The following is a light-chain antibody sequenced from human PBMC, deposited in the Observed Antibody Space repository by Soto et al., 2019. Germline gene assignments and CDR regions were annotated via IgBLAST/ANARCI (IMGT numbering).Light chain of an antibody. CDR1: SSDVGGYDY. CDR3: SSYAGRTLYV. V-gene: IGLV2-8*01. Sequence: QSALTQPPSASGSPGQSVTISCTGTSSDVGGYDYVSWYQQRPGKAPKLLIHEVTKRPSGVPDRFSGSKSGNTAPLTVSGLQAEDEADYYCSSYAGRTLYVFGTGTNVTVL. CDR2: EVT. J-gene: IGLJ1*01.